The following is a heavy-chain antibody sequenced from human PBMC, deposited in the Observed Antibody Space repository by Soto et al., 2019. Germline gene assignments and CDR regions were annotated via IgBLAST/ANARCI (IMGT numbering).Heavy chain of an antibody. CDR3: ARHNYGSGSTYFAY. CDR2: IYYSGST. Sequence: SETLSLTCTVSGGSISSYYWSWIRQPPGKGLEWIGYIYYSGSTNYNPSLKSRVTISVDTSKNQFSLKLSSVTAADTAVYYCARHNYGSGSTYFAYRGQGTLVTVSS. CDR1: GGSISSYY. J-gene: IGHJ4*02. V-gene: IGHV4-59*08. D-gene: IGHD3-10*01.